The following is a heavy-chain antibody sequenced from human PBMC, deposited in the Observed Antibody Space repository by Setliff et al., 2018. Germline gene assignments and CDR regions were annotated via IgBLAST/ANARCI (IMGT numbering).Heavy chain of an antibody. CDR2: INAANGKT. J-gene: IGHJ4*02. V-gene: IGHV1-3*01. D-gene: IGHD3-22*01. CDR1: GYTLTSYG. CDR3: ARRGDSGGFDS. Sequence: GASVKVSCKASGYTLTSYGVHWVRQAPGQRLEWLGWINAANGKTKYSQKFQGRFTISRDNSKNTLHLQMNSLKDEYTALYYCARRGDSGGFDSWGQGTLVTVSS.